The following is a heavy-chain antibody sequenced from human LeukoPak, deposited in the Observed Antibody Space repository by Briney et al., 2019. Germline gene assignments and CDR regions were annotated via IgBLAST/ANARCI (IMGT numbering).Heavy chain of an antibody. J-gene: IGHJ6*02. CDR1: GFTFSSYG. CDR3: AKDSQWSTNYYYYGMDV. CDR2: ISYDGSNK. D-gene: IGHD2-8*01. V-gene: IGHV3-30*18. Sequence: PGGSLRLSCAASGFTFSSYGMHWVRQAPGKGLEWVAVISYDGSNKYYADSVKGRFTISRDNSKNTLYLQMNSLRAEDTAVYYCAKDSQWSTNYYYYGMDVWGQGTTVTVS.